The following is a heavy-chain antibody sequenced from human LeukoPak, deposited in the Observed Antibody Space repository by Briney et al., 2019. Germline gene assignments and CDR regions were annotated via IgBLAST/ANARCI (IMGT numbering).Heavy chain of an antibody. Sequence: ASVKVSCKASGYTFTSYYMHWVRQAPGQGLEWMGIINPSGGSTSYAQKFQGRVTMTRDMSTSTVYMELRSLRSDDTAVYYCARGDDYYDSSGYYQLEFYFDYWGQGTLVTVSS. CDR2: INPSGGST. CDR3: ARGDDYYDSSGYYQLEFYFDY. J-gene: IGHJ4*02. V-gene: IGHV1-46*01. D-gene: IGHD3-22*01. CDR1: GYTFTSYY.